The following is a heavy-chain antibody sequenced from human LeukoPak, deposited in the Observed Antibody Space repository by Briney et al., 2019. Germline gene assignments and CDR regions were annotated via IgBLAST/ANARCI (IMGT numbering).Heavy chain of an antibody. CDR3: ARGRLWTWDY. J-gene: IGHJ4*02. Sequence: PSETLSLTCTVSSGSISTYHWTWIRQPPGKGLEWSGYINYSGSTNYNPSLKSRVTISIDTSKKQFSLKLTSVTAADTAVYYCARGRLWTWDYWGQGALVTVSS. CDR2: INYSGST. CDR1: SGSISTYH. D-gene: IGHD4/OR15-4a*01. V-gene: IGHV4-59*08.